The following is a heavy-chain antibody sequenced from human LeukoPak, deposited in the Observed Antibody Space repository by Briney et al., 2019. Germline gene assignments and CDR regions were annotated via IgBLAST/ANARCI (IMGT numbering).Heavy chain of an antibody. V-gene: IGHV1-2*02. CDR2: INPNSGGT. J-gene: IGHJ6*02. Sequence: GASVKVSCKASGYTFTGYYMHWVRQAPGQGLEWMGWINPNSGGTNYAQKFQGRVTMTRDTSISTAYMELSRLRSDDTAVYYCARVGDRRYYDSSGYYSQYGMDVWGQGTTATVSS. CDR1: GYTFTGYY. D-gene: IGHD3-22*01. CDR3: ARVGDRRYYDSSGYYSQYGMDV.